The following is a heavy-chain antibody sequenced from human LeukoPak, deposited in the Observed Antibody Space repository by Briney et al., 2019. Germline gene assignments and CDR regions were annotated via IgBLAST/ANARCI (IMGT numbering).Heavy chain of an antibody. CDR2: SNGYDT. Sequence: GGSLRLSCAASGFIFSSYSMSWVRQAPGKGLEWVSASNGYDTYYADSVKGRFTISKDNSKNTLYLQMNSLRAEDLANYYCAKGSSNGRPYYFDFWGPGSLVTVSS. J-gene: IGHJ4*02. D-gene: IGHD6-25*01. V-gene: IGHV3-23*01. CDR1: GFIFSSYS. CDR3: AKGSSNGRPYYFDF.